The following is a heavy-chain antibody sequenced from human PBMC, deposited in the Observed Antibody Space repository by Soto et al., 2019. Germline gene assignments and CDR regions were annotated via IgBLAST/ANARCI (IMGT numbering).Heavy chain of an antibody. CDR1: SGSFSTYY. J-gene: IGHJ4*02. V-gene: IGHV4-4*07. D-gene: IGHD6-13*01. CDR3: AGGAVADYFDY. CDR2: IYSTGST. Sequence: SETLSLTCTVSSGSFSTYYWSWIRQPAGKGLEWIGRIYSTGSTLYNTSLKSRITMSVDTSKNQFSLKLSSVTAADTAVYYCAGGAVADYFDYWGQGTLVTVSS.